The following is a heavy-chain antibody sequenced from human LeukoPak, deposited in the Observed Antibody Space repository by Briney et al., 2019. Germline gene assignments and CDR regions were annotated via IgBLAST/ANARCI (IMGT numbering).Heavy chain of an antibody. Sequence: PGGSLRLSCGASGSTFSDQYMDWVRQAPGKGLEWVSSISTTSSYIYYADSVKGRFTISRDNAKNSLWLQMDSLRAEDTAVYYCARGSLLWFGELPFDPWGQGTLVTVSS. J-gene: IGHJ5*02. CDR3: ARGSLLWFGELPFDP. V-gene: IGHV3-21*01. CDR2: ISTTSSYI. D-gene: IGHD3-10*01. CDR1: GSTFSDQY.